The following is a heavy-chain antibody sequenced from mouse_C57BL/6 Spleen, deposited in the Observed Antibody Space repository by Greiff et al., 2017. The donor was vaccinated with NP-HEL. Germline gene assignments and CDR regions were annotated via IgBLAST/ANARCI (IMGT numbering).Heavy chain of an antibody. CDR3: ANYDGSSYRFAY. CDR1: GYAFSSSW. J-gene: IGHJ3*01. Sequence: VKLVESGPELVKPGASVKISCTASGYAFSSSWMNWVKQRPGKGLEWIGRIYPGDGDTNYTGKFKGKATLTADTSSSTAYMQLSSLTSEDSAVYFCANYDGSSYRFAYWGQGTLVTVSA. V-gene: IGHV1-82*01. D-gene: IGHD1-1*01. CDR2: IYPGDGDT.